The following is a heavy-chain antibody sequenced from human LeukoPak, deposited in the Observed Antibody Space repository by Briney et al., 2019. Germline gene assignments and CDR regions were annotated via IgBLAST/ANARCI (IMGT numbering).Heavy chain of an antibody. D-gene: IGHD3-9*01. V-gene: IGHV3-9*01. CDR2: ISWNSGSI. CDR1: GFTFDDYA. CDR3: AKGGDVLTGYYADY. Sequence: GGSLRLSCAASGFTFDDYAMHWVRQAPGKGLEWVSGISWNSGSIGYADSVKGRFTISRDNAKNSLYLQMNSLRAEDTALYYCAKGGDVLTGYYADYWAREPWSPSPQ. J-gene: IGHJ4*02.